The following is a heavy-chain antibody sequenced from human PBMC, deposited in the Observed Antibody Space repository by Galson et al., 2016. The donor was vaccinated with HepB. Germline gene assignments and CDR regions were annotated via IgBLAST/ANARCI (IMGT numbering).Heavy chain of an antibody. CDR2: ISTHSGNT. V-gene: IGHV1-18*01. D-gene: IGHD2/OR15-2a*01. Sequence: SVKVSCKASGYTFTTSGISWVRQAPGQGLEWMGWISTHSGNTEYAQKFQGGLTLTTDSSTTTAYMELRTLRFDGTALYYCARDVQYRFDSWGQGTLVTVS. J-gene: IGHJ4*02. CDR3: ARDVQYRFDS. CDR1: GYTFTTSG.